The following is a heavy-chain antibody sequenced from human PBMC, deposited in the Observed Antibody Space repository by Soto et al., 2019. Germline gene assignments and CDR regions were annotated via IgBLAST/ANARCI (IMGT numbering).Heavy chain of an antibody. D-gene: IGHD6-6*01. J-gene: IGHJ4*01. CDR3: SRGTSIPASGDY. Sequence: ASVDVYCKASGYTFTNYGINWVRQAPGQGLEWLGWVSAYNGERRYAQRVQARVIMTTDTSTTTAYMELRSLRSDDTAVYYCSRGTSIPASGDYWGQGTLVTVS. CDR1: GYTFTNYG. CDR2: VSAYNGER. V-gene: IGHV1-18*01.